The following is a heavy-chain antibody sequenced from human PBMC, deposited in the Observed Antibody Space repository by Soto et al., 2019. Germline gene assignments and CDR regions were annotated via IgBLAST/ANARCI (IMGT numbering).Heavy chain of an antibody. CDR3: ARQYGDKIDFDY. Sequence: QVQLVQSGAEVKKPGASVKVSCKASGYTFTSYGISWVRQAPGQGLEWLGWVSGYLGNTNYAQELQGRVTMTTDSSTSTAYRELRSLRSDDTAVYYCARQYGDKIDFDYWDQGTLVPVSS. CDR2: VSGYLGNT. V-gene: IGHV1-18*01. J-gene: IGHJ4*02. D-gene: IGHD4-17*01. CDR1: GYTFTSYG.